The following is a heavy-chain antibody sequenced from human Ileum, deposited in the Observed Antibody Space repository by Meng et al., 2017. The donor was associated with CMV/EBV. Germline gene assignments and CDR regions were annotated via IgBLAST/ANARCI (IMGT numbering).Heavy chain of an antibody. CDR1: DFTLNGAW. Sequence: CVASDFTLNGAWMNWVRQAPGKGLEWVGRVKSARAGGAADAAAPVKGRFTVSRDDSRKTVHLQMDNLKIEDTAVYYCTTGWDQYVDFWGQGALVTVSS. V-gene: IGHV3-15*07. J-gene: IGHJ4*02. D-gene: IGHD1-26*01. CDR3: TTGWDQYVDF. CDR2: VKSARAGGAA.